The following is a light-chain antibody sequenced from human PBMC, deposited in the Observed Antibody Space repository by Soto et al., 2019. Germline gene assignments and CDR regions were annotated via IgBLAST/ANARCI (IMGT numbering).Light chain of an antibody. J-gene: IGKJ2*01. CDR2: GAS. CDR1: ETVRSN. V-gene: IGKV3-15*01. CDR3: QQYYNWPPYT. Sequence: IVMTQSPATLSVSPGERATLSCRASETVRSNVAWFQQKPGLAPRLLIFGASTRAAGIPTRFTGSESGTEFTHTIDSLQSEDFAVYCGQQYYNWPPYTFGQGTKLVIK.